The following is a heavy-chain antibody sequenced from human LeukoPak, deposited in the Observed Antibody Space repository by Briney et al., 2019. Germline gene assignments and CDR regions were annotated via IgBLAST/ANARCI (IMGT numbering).Heavy chain of an antibody. CDR1: GGSISSYY. J-gene: IGHJ6*03. V-gene: IGHV4-59*01. Sequence: SETLSLTCTVSGGSISSYYWSWIRQPPGKGLEWIGYIYYSGSTNYNPSLKSRVTISVDTSKNQFSLKLSSVTAADTAVYYCARGYGDYYYYYMDVWGKGPTVTVSS. CDR3: ARGYGDYYYYYMDV. D-gene: IGHD4-17*01. CDR2: IYYSGST.